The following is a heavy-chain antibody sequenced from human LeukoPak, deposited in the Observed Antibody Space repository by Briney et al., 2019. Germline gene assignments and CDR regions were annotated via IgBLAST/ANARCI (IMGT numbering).Heavy chain of an antibody. J-gene: IGHJ4*02. CDR2: ISSSGSII. CDR3: ARTMWGFDY. CDR1: GFAFSDYE. Sequence: GGSLRLSCASSGFAFSDYEMNWVRQAPGKGLEWVSYISSSGSIIYYADSVKGRFTISRDNAKRSLFLQMNSLRIEDTAVYYCARTMWGFDYWGQGTLVTVSS. D-gene: IGHD7-27*01. V-gene: IGHV3-48*03.